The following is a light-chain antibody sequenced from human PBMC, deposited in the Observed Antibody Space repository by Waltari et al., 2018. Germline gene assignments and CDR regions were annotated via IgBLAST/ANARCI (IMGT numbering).Light chain of an antibody. CDR2: AAF. CDR1: QDIGNW. J-gene: IGKJ5*01. Sequence: DIQMTQSPSSVSASVGDTVTITCRASQDIGNWLAWYQQKPGKAPNLLIYAAFSLQRGVPSRFSAGKSGTDFTPTISSLQPEDFATYYCQQAKSFPTFGQGTRLDIK. V-gene: IGKV1-12*01. CDR3: QQAKSFPT.